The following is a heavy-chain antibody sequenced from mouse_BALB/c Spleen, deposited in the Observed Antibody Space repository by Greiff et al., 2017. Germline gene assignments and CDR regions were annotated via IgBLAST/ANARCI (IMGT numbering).Heavy chain of an antibody. J-gene: IGHJ4*01. Sequence: EVNVVESGGGLVQPGGSLRLSCATSGFTFTDYYMSWVRQPPGKALEWLGFIRNKANGYTTEYSASVKGRFTISRDNSQSILYLQMNTLRAEDSATYYCARDISYDYSYAMDYWGQGTSVTVSS. CDR1: GFTFTDYY. CDR2: IRNKANGYTT. V-gene: IGHV7-3*02. CDR3: ARDISYDYSYAMDY. D-gene: IGHD2-4*01.